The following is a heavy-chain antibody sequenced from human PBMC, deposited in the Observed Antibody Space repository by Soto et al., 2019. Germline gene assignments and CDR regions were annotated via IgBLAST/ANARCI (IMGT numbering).Heavy chain of an antibody. CDR2: ISYDGSNK. CDR3: AKDQDDYGDYFDY. Sequence: SLRLSCAASGFTFSSYGMHWVRQAPGKGLEWVAVISYDGSNKYYADSVKGRFTISRDNSKNTLYLQMNSLRAEDTAVYYCAKDQDDYGDYFDYWGQGTLVTVSS. V-gene: IGHV3-30*18. D-gene: IGHD4-17*01. CDR1: GFTFSSYG. J-gene: IGHJ4*02.